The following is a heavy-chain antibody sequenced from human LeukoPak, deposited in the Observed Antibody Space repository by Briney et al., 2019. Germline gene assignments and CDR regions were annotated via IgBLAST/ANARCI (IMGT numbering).Heavy chain of an antibody. Sequence: TGGSLRLSCAASGFTFSSYWMSWVRQAPGKGLEWVGRIKSKPNGETLDYAAPVKGRFTISRDDSKTTLYLQMNSLKTEDTAVYYCTPHSSGQYHNYWGQGTLVTVSS. CDR3: TPHSSGQYHNY. J-gene: IGHJ4*02. D-gene: IGHD3-22*01. CDR2: IKSKPNGETL. V-gene: IGHV3-15*01. CDR1: GFTFSSYW.